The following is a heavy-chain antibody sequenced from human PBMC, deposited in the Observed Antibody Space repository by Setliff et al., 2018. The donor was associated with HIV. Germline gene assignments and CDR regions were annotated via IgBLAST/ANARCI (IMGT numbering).Heavy chain of an antibody. CDR2: INHSGSA. Sequence: SETLSLTCAVYGASFSGYYCNWIRQTPGKGLEWIGDINHSGSANYNPSLRGRVTISIDTSKNQFSLKVTSVTAADAAVYYCARVDPYTSPRGFDSWGQGTQVTVS. CDR3: ARVDPYTSPRGFDS. V-gene: IGHV4-34*01. D-gene: IGHD6-19*01. J-gene: IGHJ4*02. CDR1: GASFSGYY.